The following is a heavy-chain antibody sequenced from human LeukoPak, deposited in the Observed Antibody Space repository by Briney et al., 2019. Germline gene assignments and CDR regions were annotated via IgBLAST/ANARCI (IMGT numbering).Heavy chain of an antibody. Sequence: SETLSLTCTVSGDSITNHYWSWIRQPSGKGLEWIGRISATGRTNYNPSLKSRVFMSMDTSNNEFSLTLSSVTAADTAVYYCARERLYYEYSGPPEDYWGQGTLVTAS. D-gene: IGHD2-8*01. V-gene: IGHV4-4*07. CDR3: ARERLYYEYSGPPEDY. CDR2: ISATGRT. CDR1: GDSITNHY. J-gene: IGHJ4*02.